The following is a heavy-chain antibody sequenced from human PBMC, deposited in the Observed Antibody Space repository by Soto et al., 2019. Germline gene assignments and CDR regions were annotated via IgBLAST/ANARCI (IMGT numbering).Heavy chain of an antibody. CDR3: ASYVLLWFGEFPAPNAFDI. CDR1: GFTFSSYA. Sequence: LRLSCAASGFTFSSYAMHWVRQAPGKGLEWVADITYGGSNIYYADSVKGRFTISRDNAKNTLYLQMNSLRAEDTAVYYCASYVLLWFGEFPAPNAFDIWGQGTMVTVSS. J-gene: IGHJ3*02. V-gene: IGHV3-30-3*01. D-gene: IGHD3-10*01. CDR2: ITYGGSNI.